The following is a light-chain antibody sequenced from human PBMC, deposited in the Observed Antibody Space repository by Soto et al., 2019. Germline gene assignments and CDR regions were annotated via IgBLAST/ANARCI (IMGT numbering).Light chain of an antibody. J-gene: IGKJ4*01. V-gene: IGKV1-5*03. CDR3: QQYKSSPLT. CDR2: KAS. Sequence: DIQMTQSPSTLYASVGDRVTITCRASQSIGASLAWFQQKPGKAPNLLIYKASSSESGVPSRFSGSGSGTEFTLTISTLQPDDFANYYCQQYKSSPLTFGGGTKVEIK. CDR1: QSIGAS.